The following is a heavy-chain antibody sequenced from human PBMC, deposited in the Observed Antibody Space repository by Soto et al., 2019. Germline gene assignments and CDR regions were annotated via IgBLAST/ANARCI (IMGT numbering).Heavy chain of an antibody. V-gene: IGHV4-31*03. Sequence: NPSEILSLTCFVSGYSITAGGYYWSWIRHHPGKGLEWIGSFYSSGSIIYNPSLRSRVSISGDTSSNQFSMSLTSVTAADTARYYCARMYSSGSGWFPPWGQGTLVTVSS. CDR1: GYSITAGGYY. J-gene: IGHJ5*02. CDR3: ARMYSSGSGWFPP. D-gene: IGHD6-19*01. CDR2: FYSSGSI.